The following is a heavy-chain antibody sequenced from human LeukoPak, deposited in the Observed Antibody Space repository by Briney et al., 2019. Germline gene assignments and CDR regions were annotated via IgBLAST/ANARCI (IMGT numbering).Heavy chain of an antibody. V-gene: IGHV3-48*03. CDR1: GFTFSTYE. J-gene: IGHJ6*03. Sequence: PEGSLRLSCTASGFTFSTYEIDWIRQAPGKGLEWVSYISGSGRTKFHADSVRGRFTISRDNAKNSLYLQMNSLRAEDTAVYYCAGFRDGYNYAGYYYMDVWGKGTTVTVAS. D-gene: IGHD5-24*01. CDR3: AGFRDGYNYAGYYYMDV. CDR2: ISGSGRTK.